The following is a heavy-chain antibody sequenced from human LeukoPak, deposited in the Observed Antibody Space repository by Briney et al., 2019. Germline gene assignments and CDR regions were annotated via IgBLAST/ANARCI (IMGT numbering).Heavy chain of an antibody. D-gene: IGHD2-2*01. CDR3: ARVVPFGAIPAALSNWFDP. Sequence: SETLSLTCAVYGGSFSGYYWSWIRQPPGKGLEWIGEINHSGSTNYNPSLKSRVTISVDTSKNQFSLKLSSVTAADTAVYYCARVVPFGAIPAALSNWFDPWGQGTLVTVSS. J-gene: IGHJ5*02. CDR1: GGSFSGYY. CDR2: INHSGST. V-gene: IGHV4-34*01.